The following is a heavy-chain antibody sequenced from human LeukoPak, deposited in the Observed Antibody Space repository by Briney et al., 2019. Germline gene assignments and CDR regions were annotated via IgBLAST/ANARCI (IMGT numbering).Heavy chain of an antibody. Sequence: SETLSLTCAVYGGSFSGYYWSWIRQPPGKGLEWIGEINHSGSTNYNPSLKSRVTISVDTSKNQFSLKLSSVTAADTAVYYCARGRFGSSSSKSRHLYYYYYYMDVWGKRTTVTVSS. CDR2: INHSGST. CDR1: GGSFSGYY. CDR3: ARGRFGSSSSKSRHLYYYYYYMDV. D-gene: IGHD6-6*01. V-gene: IGHV4-34*01. J-gene: IGHJ6*03.